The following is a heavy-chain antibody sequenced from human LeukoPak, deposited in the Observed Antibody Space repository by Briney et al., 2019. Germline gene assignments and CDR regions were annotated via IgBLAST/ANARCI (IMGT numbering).Heavy chain of an antibody. CDR3: ARRQYCSGGSCYHDFDY. CDR2: IYYSGST. CDR1: GGSISSGSYY. D-gene: IGHD2-15*01. J-gene: IGHJ4*02. V-gene: IGHV4-39*01. Sequence: PSETPSLTCTVSGGSISSGSYYRGWIRQPPGKGLEWIGSIYYSGSTYYNPSLKSPVTISVDTSKNQCSLKLSSVTAADAAVYYCARRQYCSGGSCYHDFDYWGQGTLVTVSS.